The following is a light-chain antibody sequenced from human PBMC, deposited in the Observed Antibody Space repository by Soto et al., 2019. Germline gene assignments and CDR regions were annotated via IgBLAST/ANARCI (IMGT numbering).Light chain of an antibody. CDR3: QQYYSLPLT. Sequence: DIVMTQSPNSLAVSLGERATINCKSSQSVLYNSNNKNYLAWYQQEPGQPPKLLIYWASTRESGVPDRFSGSGSGTDFTLTISNLQAEDVAVYYCQQYYSLPLTFGGGTKVEIK. CDR2: WAS. J-gene: IGKJ4*01. V-gene: IGKV4-1*01. CDR1: QSVLYNSNNKNY.